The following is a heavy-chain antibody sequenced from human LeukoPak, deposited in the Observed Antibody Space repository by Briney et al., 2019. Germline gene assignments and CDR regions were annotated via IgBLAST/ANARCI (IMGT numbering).Heavy chain of an antibody. CDR2: IWYDGSKK. CDR1: GFTFSSYG. V-gene: IGHV3-33*06. CDR3: AKPHYYDSGGSYIAVAFDI. D-gene: IGHD3-22*01. Sequence: PGGSLRLSCSASGFTFSSYGMHWVRQAPGKGLEWVAVIWYDGSKKYYADSVKGRFTISRDNSKNTLYLQMNSLRAEDTAVYYCAKPHYYDSGGSYIAVAFDIWGQGTMVTVSS. J-gene: IGHJ3*02.